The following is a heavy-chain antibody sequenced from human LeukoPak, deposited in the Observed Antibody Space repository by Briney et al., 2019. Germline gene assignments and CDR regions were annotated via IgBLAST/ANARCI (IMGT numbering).Heavy chain of an antibody. CDR3: ARDFEIWGLIDY. V-gene: IGHV3-21*01. Sequence: GGSLRLSCAASGFTFSSYSMNWVRQAPGKGLKWVSSISSSSSYIYYADSVKGRFTISRDNAKNSLYLQMNSLRAEDTAVYYCARDFEIWGLIDYWGQGTLVTVSS. D-gene: IGHD3-16*01. J-gene: IGHJ4*02. CDR1: GFTFSSYS. CDR2: ISSSSSYI.